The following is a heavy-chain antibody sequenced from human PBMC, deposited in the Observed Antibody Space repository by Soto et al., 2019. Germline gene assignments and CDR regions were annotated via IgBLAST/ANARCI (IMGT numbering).Heavy chain of an antibody. V-gene: IGHV4-59*01. Sequence: LSLTCTVSGGSISSYYWSWIRQPPGKGLEWIGYIYYSGSTNYNPSLKSRVTISVDTSKNQFSLKLSSVTAADTAVYYCARVRKQQLAIDYWGQGTLVTVSS. CDR1: GGSISSYY. CDR3: ARVRKQQLAIDY. CDR2: IYYSGST. D-gene: IGHD6-13*01. J-gene: IGHJ4*02.